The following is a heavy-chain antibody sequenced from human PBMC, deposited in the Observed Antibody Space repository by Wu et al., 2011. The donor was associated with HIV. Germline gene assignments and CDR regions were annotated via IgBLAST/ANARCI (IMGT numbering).Heavy chain of an antibody. CDR3: ARHYYDSSGYYWYFDL. J-gene: IGHJ2*01. CDR2: IIPIFGTA. V-gene: IGHV1-69*06. D-gene: IGHD3-22*01. CDR1: GGTFSNYA. Sequence: QVQLVQSGAEVKKPGSSVKVSCKASGGTFSNYAISWVRQAPGQGLEWMGGIIPIFGTANYAQKFQGRVTITADKSTSTAYMELSSLRSEDTAVYYCARHYYDSSGYYWYFDLWGRGTLVTVSS.